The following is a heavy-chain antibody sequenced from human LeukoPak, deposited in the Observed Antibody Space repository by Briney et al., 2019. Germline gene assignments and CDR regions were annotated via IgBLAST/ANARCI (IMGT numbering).Heavy chain of an antibody. CDR2: VFDSGRT. D-gene: IGHD5-18*01. Sequence: SETLSPTCTVSGGSMTTHHWNWIRQTPGKGLEWIGYVFDSGRTKENPSLKSRVTLSADPSKNQLSLRLSSVTAADTAVYYCTTIKRGNIFGYFDFWGQGILVTVSS. CDR3: TTIKRGNIFGYFDF. V-gene: IGHV4-59*11. CDR1: GGSMTTHH. J-gene: IGHJ4*02.